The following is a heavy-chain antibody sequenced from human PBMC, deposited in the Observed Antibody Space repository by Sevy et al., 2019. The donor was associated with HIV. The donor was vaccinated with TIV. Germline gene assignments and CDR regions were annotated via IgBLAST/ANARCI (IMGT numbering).Heavy chain of an antibody. V-gene: IGHV1-69*13. J-gene: IGHJ4*02. Sequence: ASVKVSCKASGGTFSNYALSWARQAPGQGLEWMGGIIPIFGTTKFSQTFQGRVTITADEFTSTAYMELSSLRSADTTVYYCARTPILVIPGATDLYFDNWGKGTLVTVSS. CDR1: GGTFSNYA. D-gene: IGHD2-2*01. CDR3: ARTPILVIPGATDLYFDN. CDR2: IIPIFGTT.